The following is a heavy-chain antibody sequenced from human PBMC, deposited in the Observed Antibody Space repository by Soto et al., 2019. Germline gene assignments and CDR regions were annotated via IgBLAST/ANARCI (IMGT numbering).Heavy chain of an antibody. V-gene: IGHV4-59*01. Sequence: SEALSLTCTVSGVSISSYYWSWIRQPPGKGLEWIGYIYYSGSTNYNPSLKSRVTISVDTSKNQFSLKLSSVTAADTAVYYCARESGLLWFGELSHYFDYWGQGTLVTVSS. D-gene: IGHD3-10*01. J-gene: IGHJ4*02. CDR3: ARESGLLWFGELSHYFDY. CDR1: GVSISSYY. CDR2: IYYSGST.